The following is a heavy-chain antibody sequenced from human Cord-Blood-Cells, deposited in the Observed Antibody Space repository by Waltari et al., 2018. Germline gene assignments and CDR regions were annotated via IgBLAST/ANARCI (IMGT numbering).Heavy chain of an antibody. D-gene: IGHD3-3*01. CDR2: INPNSGGT. J-gene: IGHJ4*02. Sequence: QVQLVQSGAEVKKPGASVKVSCKASGYTFTGHYMHWVRQAPGQGLEWMGWINPNSGGTNYAQKFQGRVTMTRDTSISTAYMELSRLRSDDTAVYYCARSRTYYDFWSGYGYWGQGTLVTVSS. V-gene: IGHV1-2*02. CDR1: GYTFTGHY. CDR3: ARSRTYYDFWSGYGY.